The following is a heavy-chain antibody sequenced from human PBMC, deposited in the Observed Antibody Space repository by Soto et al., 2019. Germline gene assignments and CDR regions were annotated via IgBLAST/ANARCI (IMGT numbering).Heavy chain of an antibody. D-gene: IGHD3-22*01. Sequence: QVQLVQSGAEVKKPESSVKVSCKAPGGTFSTYAISWVRQAPGQGLEWMGGIIPMFGTANYAQRFQDRVTITADESTNTVYMELSSLRSEDTAXYFXXXXXXXXLRRINNGYSGWGQGTLVTVSS. CDR2: IIPMFGTA. CDR1: GGTFSTYA. V-gene: IGHV1-69*12. J-gene: IGHJ4*02. CDR3: XXXXXXXLRRINNGYSG.